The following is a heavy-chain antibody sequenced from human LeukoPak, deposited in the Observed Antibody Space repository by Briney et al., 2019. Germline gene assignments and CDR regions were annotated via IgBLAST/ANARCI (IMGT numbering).Heavy chain of an antibody. D-gene: IGHD6-19*01. CDR2: INPDGSST. CDR3: AKVSVAGTFDY. J-gene: IGHJ4*02. CDR1: GFTFSTYW. V-gene: IGHV3-74*01. Sequence: GGSLRLSCAASGFTFSTYWMHWVRQAPGKGLVWVSRINPDGSSTTYADSVKGRFTISRDNSKNTLYLQMNSLRAEDTAVYYCAKVSVAGTFDYWGQGTLVTVSS.